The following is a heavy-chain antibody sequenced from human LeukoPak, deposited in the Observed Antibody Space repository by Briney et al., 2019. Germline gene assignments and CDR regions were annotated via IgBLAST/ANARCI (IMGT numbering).Heavy chain of an antibody. CDR1: GFSFSSFS. Sequence: GGSLRLSCAASGFSFSSFSMNWVRQAPGKGLEWVSYISSSSGTIYYADSVKGRFTISRDNAKNSLYLQMNSLRAEDTAVYYCARDYSSSCPGDHWGQGTLVSVSS. CDR3: ARDYSSSCPGDH. J-gene: IGHJ4*02. D-gene: IGHD6-13*01. V-gene: IGHV3-48*01. CDR2: ISSSSGTI.